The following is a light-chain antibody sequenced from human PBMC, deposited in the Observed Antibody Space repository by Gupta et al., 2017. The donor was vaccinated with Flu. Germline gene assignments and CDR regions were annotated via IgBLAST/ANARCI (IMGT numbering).Light chain of an antibody. V-gene: IGKV2D-29*01. J-gene: IGKJ1*01. CDR3: LQSTHLWT. CDR2: EVS. CDR1: QSLLHSSGTTY. Sequence: DIVMTQTPLSLSVTPGQPASISCRSSQSLLHSSGTTYLFWYLQKPAQPPQLLIYEVSKRFSGVPDSFSGSGSGTDFTLKISRVEAEDVGVYYCLQSTHLWTFGQGTRVDIK.